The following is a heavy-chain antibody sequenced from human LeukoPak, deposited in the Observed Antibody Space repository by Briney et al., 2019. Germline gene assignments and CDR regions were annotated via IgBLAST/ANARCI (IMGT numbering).Heavy chain of an antibody. CDR3: ARDLYYYGSGTDSFPTL. Sequence: PSETLSLTCTVSGGSISSGSYYWSWIRQPPGKGLEWIGSIYYSGSTYYNPSLKSRVTISVDTPKNQFSLKLSSVTAADTAVYYCARDLYYYGSGTDSFPTLWGQGTLVTVSS. V-gene: IGHV4-39*07. CDR2: IYYSGST. D-gene: IGHD3-10*01. CDR1: GGSISSGSYY. J-gene: IGHJ4*02.